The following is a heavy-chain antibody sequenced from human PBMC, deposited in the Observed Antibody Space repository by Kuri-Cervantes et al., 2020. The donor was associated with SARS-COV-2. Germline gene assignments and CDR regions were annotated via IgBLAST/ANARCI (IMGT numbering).Heavy chain of an antibody. Sequence: SVKVSCKASGGTFSSYAISWVRQAPGQGLEWMGGIIPIFGTANYAQKFQGRVTITADESTSTAYMELSSLRSEDTAVYYCARAGGGDAHYYYYYMDVWGKAITTVSS. J-gene: IGHJ6*03. CDR1: GGTFSSYA. CDR3: ARAGGGDAHYYYYYMDV. V-gene: IGHV1-69*13. D-gene: IGHD4-17*01. CDR2: IIPIFGTA.